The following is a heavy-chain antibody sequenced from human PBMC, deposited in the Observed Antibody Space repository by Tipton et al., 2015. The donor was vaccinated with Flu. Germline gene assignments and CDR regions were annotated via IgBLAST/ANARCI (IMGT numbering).Heavy chain of an antibody. J-gene: IGHJ4*02. CDR3: ARDASGNYSFLSAYADF. CDR1: GYTFTNYY. V-gene: IGHV1-2*02. Sequence: QSGAEVKRPGASVKVSCKASGYTFTNYYLHWVRQARGQGLEAMGWVNPNSGDTKVAQKFQGRVTMTRDASISTAYMELTSLTSDDTAVYYCARDASGNYSFLSAYADFWGQGSLVTVSS. CDR2: VNPNSGDT. D-gene: IGHD3-22*01.